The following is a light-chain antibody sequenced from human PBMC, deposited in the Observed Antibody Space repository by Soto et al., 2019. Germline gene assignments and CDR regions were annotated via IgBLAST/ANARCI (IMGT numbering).Light chain of an antibody. CDR1: QDIRND. J-gene: IGKJ1*01. Sequence: DIQMTQSPSSLSASVGDRVTITCRTSQDIRNDLDWYQQKPGKAPKRLIYAASSLQSGVPSRFSSSGSGTEFTLTISSLQSEDFATYYCLQHNSYSWTFGQGTKVEIK. V-gene: IGKV1-17*01. CDR3: LQHNSYSWT. CDR2: AAS.